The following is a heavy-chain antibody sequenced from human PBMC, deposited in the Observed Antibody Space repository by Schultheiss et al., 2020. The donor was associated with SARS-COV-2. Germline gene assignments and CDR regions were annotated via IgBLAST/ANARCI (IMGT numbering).Heavy chain of an antibody. CDR2: ISYDGSNK. V-gene: IGHV3-30-3*01. J-gene: IGHJ5*02. CDR3: ARDRGYCSSTSCYKDLGWFDP. Sequence: GGSLRLSFAASGFTFSSYAMHWVRQAPGKGLEWVAVISYDGSNKYYADSVKGRFTISRDNSKNTLYLQMNSLRAEDTAVYYCARDRGYCSSTSCYKDLGWFDPWGQGTLVTVSS. D-gene: IGHD2-2*02. CDR1: GFTFSSYA.